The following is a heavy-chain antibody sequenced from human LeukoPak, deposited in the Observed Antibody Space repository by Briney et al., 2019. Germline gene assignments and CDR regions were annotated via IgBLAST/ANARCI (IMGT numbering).Heavy chain of an antibody. V-gene: IGHV3-11*01. Sequence: GGSLRLSCAASGFTFSDYYMSWIRQAQGKGLEWVSYISSSGSTIYYADSVKGRFTISRDNAKNSLYLQMNSLRAEDTAVYYCAREVDYGGNYFDYWGQGTLVTVSS. CDR3: AREVDYGGNYFDY. CDR1: GFTFSDYY. D-gene: IGHD4-23*01. J-gene: IGHJ4*02. CDR2: ISSSGSTI.